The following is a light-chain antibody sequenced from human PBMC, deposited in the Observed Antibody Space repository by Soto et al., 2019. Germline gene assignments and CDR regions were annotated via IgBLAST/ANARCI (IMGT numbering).Light chain of an antibody. CDR1: QSVNIY. J-gene: IGKJ4*01. V-gene: IGKV3D-15*01. CDR2: GAS. CDR3: QQYDDWLRLT. Sequence: EIVMTQSPATLSVSPGERATLSCRARQSVNIYLAWYHQKPGQAPRLLIFGASSRATGIPARFSGSGSGTEFNLTISSLQSEDFAVYFCQQYDDWLRLTFGGGTKVEIK.